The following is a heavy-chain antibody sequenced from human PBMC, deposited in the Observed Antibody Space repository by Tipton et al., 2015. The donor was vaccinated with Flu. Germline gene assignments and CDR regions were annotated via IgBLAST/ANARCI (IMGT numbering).Heavy chain of an antibody. Sequence: SLRLSCAASGFTFSSYAMHWVRQAPGKGLEWVAVISYDRSNKYYADSVKGRFTISRDNSKNTLYLQMNSLRAEDTAVYYCARDDLAPAIGVYFDYWGQGTLVTVSS. CDR2: ISYDRSNK. J-gene: IGHJ4*02. D-gene: IGHD2-2*01. V-gene: IGHV3-30*01. CDR3: ARDDLAPAIGVYFDY. CDR1: GFTFSSYA.